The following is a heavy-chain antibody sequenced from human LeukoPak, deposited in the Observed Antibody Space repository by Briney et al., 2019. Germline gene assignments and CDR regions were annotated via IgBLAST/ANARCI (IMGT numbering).Heavy chain of an antibody. CDR1: GGTFSSYA. CDR2: IIPILGIA. J-gene: IGHJ1*01. Sequence: SVRVSCKASGGTFSSYAISWVRQAPGQGLEWMGRIIPILGIANYAQKFQGRVTITADKSTSTAYMELSSLRSEDTAVYYCARPPVRGTEYFQHWGQGTLVTVSS. D-gene: IGHD3-10*01. V-gene: IGHV1-69*04. CDR3: ARPPVRGTEYFQH.